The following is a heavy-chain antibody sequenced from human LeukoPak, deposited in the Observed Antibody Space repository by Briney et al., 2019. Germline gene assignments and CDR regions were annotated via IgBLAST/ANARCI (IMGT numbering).Heavy chain of an antibody. J-gene: IGHJ4*02. D-gene: IGHD1-26*01. V-gene: IGHV3-23*01. CDR1: GFTFSSYA. CDR2: ISGSGGST. Sequence: GGSLRLSCAASGFTFSSYAMSWVRQAPGKGLEWVSAISGSGGSTYYAGSVKGRFTISRDNSKNTLYLQMNSLRAEDTAVYYCAKPSGSYNDYFDYWGQGTLVTVSS. CDR3: AKPSGSYNDYFDY.